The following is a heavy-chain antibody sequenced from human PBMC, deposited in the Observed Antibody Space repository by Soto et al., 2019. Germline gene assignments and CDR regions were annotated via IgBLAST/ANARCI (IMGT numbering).Heavy chain of an antibody. CDR3: ATDIRDGYDY. D-gene: IGHD3-9*01. Sequence: GGSLRLSCAASGFTFSSYAMHWVRQAPGKGLEWVAVISYDGSNKYYADSVKGRFTISRDNSKNTLYLQMNSLRAEDTAVYYCATDIRDGYDYWGQGTLVTVSS. CDR1: GFTFSSYA. V-gene: IGHV3-30-3*01. CDR2: ISYDGSNK. J-gene: IGHJ4*02.